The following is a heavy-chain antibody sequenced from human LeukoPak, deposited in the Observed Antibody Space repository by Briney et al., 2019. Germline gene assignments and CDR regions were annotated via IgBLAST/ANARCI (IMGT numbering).Heavy chain of an antibody. CDR3: ATYYDSSGSLRGYDY. CDR1: GYTLTELS. J-gene: IGHJ4*02. Sequence: ASVKVSCKVSGYTLTELSMHWVRQAPGKGLEWMGGFDPEDGETIYAQKFQGRATMTEDTSTDTAYMELSSLRSEDTAVYYCATYYDSSGSLRGYDYWGQGTLATVSS. D-gene: IGHD3-22*01. CDR2: FDPEDGET. V-gene: IGHV1-24*01.